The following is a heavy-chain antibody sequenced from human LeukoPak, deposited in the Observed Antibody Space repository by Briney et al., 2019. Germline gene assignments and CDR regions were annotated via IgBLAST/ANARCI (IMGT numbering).Heavy chain of an antibody. D-gene: IGHD6-13*01. Sequence: NPSETLSLTCTVYGGSFSAYYWSWIRQPPGKGLEWIGEINHSGSTNYNPSLASRVTISVDTSKNQFSLKLSSVTAADTAVYYCAEIAAAGTLFDYWGQGTLVTVSS. CDR2: INHSGST. CDR3: AEIAAAGTLFDY. J-gene: IGHJ4*02. CDR1: GGSFSAYY. V-gene: IGHV4-34*01.